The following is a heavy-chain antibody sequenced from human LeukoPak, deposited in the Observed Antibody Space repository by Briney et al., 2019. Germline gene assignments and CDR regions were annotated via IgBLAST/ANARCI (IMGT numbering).Heavy chain of an antibody. J-gene: IGHJ4*02. Sequence: GRSLRLSCAASGLTFDDYAMHWVRQAPGKGLEWVSGISWNSGNIGHADSVKGRFTISRDNAKNSLYLQMNSLRAEDTALYYCAKDIGNSGLTPLLDYWGQGTLVTVSS. CDR2: ISWNSGNI. D-gene: IGHD6-19*01. CDR3: AKDIGNSGLTPLLDY. CDR1: GLTFDDYA. V-gene: IGHV3-9*01.